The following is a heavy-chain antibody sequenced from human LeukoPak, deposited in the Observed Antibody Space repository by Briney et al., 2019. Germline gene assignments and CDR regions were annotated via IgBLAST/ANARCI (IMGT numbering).Heavy chain of an antibody. CDR1: GYTFTDYY. CDR3: ARESPYSSSWFDS. V-gene: IGHV1-2*02. CDR2: VNPNSGDK. D-gene: IGHD6-13*01. Sequence: ASVKVSCKSSGYTFTDYYLHWVRQAPGQGLEWMGWVNPNSGDKKYAQKFQGRVTMTRDPSTSTVYMGLNSLRSDDTALYYCARESPYSSSWFDSWGQGTLVTVSS. J-gene: IGHJ5*02.